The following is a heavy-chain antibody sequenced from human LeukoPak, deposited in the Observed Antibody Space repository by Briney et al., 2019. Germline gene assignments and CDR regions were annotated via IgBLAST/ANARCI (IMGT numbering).Heavy chain of an antibody. D-gene: IGHD2-2*01. CDR2: FDPEDGET. CDR3: ATALYCSSTSCYHPWDWFDP. V-gene: IGHV1-24*01. Sequence: ASVKVSCKVSGYTLTELSMHWVRQAPGKGLEWMGGFDPEDGETTYAQKFQGRVTMTEDTSTDTAYMELSSLRSEDTAVYYCATALYCSSTSCYHPWDWFDPWGQGTLVTVSS. J-gene: IGHJ5*02. CDR1: GYTLTELS.